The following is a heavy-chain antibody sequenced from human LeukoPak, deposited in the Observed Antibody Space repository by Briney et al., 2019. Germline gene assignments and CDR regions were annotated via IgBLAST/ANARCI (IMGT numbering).Heavy chain of an antibody. J-gene: IGHJ3*02. CDR1: GGSISSGSYY. CDR2: IYTSGST. CDR3: VRAFGFPDAFDI. V-gene: IGHV4-61*02. D-gene: IGHD3-16*01. Sequence: SETLSLTCTVSGGSISSGSYYWSWIRQPAGTGLEWIGRIYTSGSTNYNPSLKSRVTISVDTSKNQFSLKLSSVTAADTAVYYCVRAFGFPDAFDIWGQGTMVTVSS.